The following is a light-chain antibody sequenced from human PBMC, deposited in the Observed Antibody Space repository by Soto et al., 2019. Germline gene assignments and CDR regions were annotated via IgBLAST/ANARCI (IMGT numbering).Light chain of an antibody. CDR2: VGS. CDR1: QGVGSS. Sequence: AIQLTQSPSSLSASVGDRVTITCRASQGVGSSLAWYQRKPGEAPKFLIYVGSSLESGVPSRFSGSGSGTDFTITISSLQPEDFETYYCQHFSDYPITFGQGTRLEIK. CDR3: QHFSDYPIT. J-gene: IGKJ5*01. V-gene: IGKV1D-13*01.